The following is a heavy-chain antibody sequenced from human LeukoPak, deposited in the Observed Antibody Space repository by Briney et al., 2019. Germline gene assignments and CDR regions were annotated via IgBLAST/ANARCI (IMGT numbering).Heavy chain of an antibody. J-gene: IGHJ6*02. CDR2: IYPGDSGT. CDR3: ARLDIVVVPAATDTTDYGMDV. V-gene: IGHV5-51*01. CDR1: GYSFTSYW. D-gene: IGHD2-2*01. Sequence: GESLKISCKGSGYSFTSYWIGWVRQMPGKGLEWMGIIYPGDSGTRYSPSFQGQVTISADKSISTAYLQWSSLKASDTAMYYCARLDIVVVPAATDTTDYGMDVWGQGTTVTVSS.